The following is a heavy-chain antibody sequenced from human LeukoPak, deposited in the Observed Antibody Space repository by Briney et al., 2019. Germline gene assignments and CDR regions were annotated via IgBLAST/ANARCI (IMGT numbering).Heavy chain of an antibody. CDR2: ISSSSSYI. J-gene: IGHJ4*02. CDR1: GFTFSSYS. Sequence: GGSLRLSCAASGFTFSSYSMNWVRQAPGKGLEWVSSISSSSSYIYYADSVKGRFTISRDNAKNSLYLQMNSLRAEGTAVYYCARADSSGYFFDYWGQGTLVTVSS. D-gene: IGHD3-22*01. V-gene: IGHV3-21*01. CDR3: ARADSSGYFFDY.